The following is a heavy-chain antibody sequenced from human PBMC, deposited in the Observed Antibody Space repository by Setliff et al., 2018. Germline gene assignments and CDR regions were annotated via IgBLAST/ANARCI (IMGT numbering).Heavy chain of an antibody. V-gene: IGHV4-4*07. J-gene: IGHJ6*03. CDR2: IYIGGSA. CDR3: AREQWLDPPGYYYMDV. Sequence: SETLSLTCTVSGGSISSYYWSWIRQPAGKGLEWIGHIYIGGSANYNPSLKSRVTMSIDTSKNQFSLKRSSVTAADTAVYYCAREQWLDPPGYYYMDVWAKGTTVTVSS. D-gene: IGHD6-19*01. CDR1: GGSISSYY.